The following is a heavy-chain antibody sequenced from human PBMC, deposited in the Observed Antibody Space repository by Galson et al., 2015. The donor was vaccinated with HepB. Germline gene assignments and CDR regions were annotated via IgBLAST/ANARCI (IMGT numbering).Heavy chain of an antibody. V-gene: IGHV3-30*04. CDR3: ARAYPTYYYDSSGYYRDGSAFDI. J-gene: IGHJ3*02. CDR1: GFTFSSYA. D-gene: IGHD3-22*01. CDR2: ISYDGSNK. Sequence: SLRLSCAASGFTFSSYAMHWVRQAPGKGLEWVAVISYDGSNKYYADSVKGRFTISRDNSKNTLYLQMNCLRAEDTAVYYCARAYPTYYYDSSGYYRDGSAFDIWGQGTMVTVSS.